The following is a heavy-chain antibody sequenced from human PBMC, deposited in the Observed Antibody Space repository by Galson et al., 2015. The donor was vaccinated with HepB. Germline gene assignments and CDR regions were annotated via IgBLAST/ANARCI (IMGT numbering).Heavy chain of an antibody. J-gene: IGHJ4*02. CDR3: AASVSFVYGSGSLDY. V-gene: IGHV1-58*01. Sequence: SVKVSCKASGFTFTSSAVQWVRQARGQRLEWIGWIVVGSGNTNYAQKFQERVTITRDMSTSTAYMELSSLRSEDTAVYYCAASVSFVYGSGSLDYWGQGTLVTVSS. D-gene: IGHD3-10*01. CDR1: GFTFTSSA. CDR2: IVVGSGNT.